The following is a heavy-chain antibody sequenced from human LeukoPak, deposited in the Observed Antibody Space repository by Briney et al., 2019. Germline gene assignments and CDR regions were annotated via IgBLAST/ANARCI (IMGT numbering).Heavy chain of an antibody. D-gene: IGHD3-10*01. V-gene: IGHV1-8*01. J-gene: IGHJ5*02. Sequence: ASVKVSCKASGYTFTSYDINWVRQATGQGLEWMGWMNPNSGNTGYAQKFQGRVTMTRNTSISTAYMELSSLRSEDTTVYYCARGPTYGSGSYAWGQGTLVTVSS. CDR2: MNPNSGNT. CDR1: GYTFTSYD. CDR3: ARGPTYGSGSYA.